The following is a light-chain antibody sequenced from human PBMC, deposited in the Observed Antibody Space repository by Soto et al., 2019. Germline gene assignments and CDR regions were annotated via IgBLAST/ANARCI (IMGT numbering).Light chain of an antibody. Sequence: VLTQSPATLSLPPGERATLSCRASQSVSIYLAWYQQKPGQAPRLLIYDASKRATGIPARFSGSGSGTDFTLTISSLEPEDFALYYCQQRSNWLITFGQGTRLEIK. J-gene: IGKJ5*01. CDR2: DAS. CDR1: QSVSIY. V-gene: IGKV3-11*01. CDR3: QQRSNWLIT.